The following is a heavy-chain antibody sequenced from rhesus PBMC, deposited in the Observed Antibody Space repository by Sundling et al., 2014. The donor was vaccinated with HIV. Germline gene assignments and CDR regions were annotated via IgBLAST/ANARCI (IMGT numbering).Heavy chain of an antibody. CDR3: ARGRVYCTRTTCFENYFDY. Sequence: QLQLQESGPGLVKPSETLSVTCAVSGGSISSNYWSWIRQAPGKGLEWIGNIYGNGAGTYYNPSLKSRVAISKDTSKNQFFLKLNSVTAADTAVYYCARGRVYCTRTTCFENYFDYWGQGVLVTVSP. CDR1: GGSISSNY. CDR2: IYGNGAGT. D-gene: IGHD2-2*01. V-gene: IGHV4-81*01. J-gene: IGHJ4*01.